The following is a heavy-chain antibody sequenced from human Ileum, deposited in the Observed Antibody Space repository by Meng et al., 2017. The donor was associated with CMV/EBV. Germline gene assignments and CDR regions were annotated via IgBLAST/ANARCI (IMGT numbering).Heavy chain of an antibody. CDR3: TYGWPLKY. V-gene: IGHV6-1*01. D-gene: IGHD3-10*01. Sequence: QVQLCESCPGLVKPSQTLSLTCAGDSVSISTESWNWIRQSPSRGLEWLGRTWYGSKWYYEYAVSVKSRITIIPDTSQNQISLQLNSVTPDDTAVYYCTYGWPLKYWGQGSLVTVSS. J-gene: IGHJ4*02. CDR2: TWYGSKWYY. CDR1: DSVSISTES.